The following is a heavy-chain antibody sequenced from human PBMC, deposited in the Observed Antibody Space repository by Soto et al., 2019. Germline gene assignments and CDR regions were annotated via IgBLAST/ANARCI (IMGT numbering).Heavy chain of an antibody. CDR2: IYYSGST. CDR1: GGSINSSSYF. Sequence: SETLSLTCSVSGGSINSSSYFWGWVRQPPGKGLEWIGSIYYSGSTYYNPSLRSRVTISVDTSKNQFSLKLSSVTAADTAVFYCARHYSSGSRNWFDPWGQGTLVPSPQ. CDR3: ARHYSSGSRNWFDP. V-gene: IGHV4-39*01. D-gene: IGHD6-19*01. J-gene: IGHJ5*02.